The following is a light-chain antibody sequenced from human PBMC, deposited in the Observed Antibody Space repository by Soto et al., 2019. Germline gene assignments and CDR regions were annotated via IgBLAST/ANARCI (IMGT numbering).Light chain of an antibody. J-gene: IGLJ1*01. CDR2: EGT. V-gene: IGLV2-23*01. CDR3: CSYASSSSYV. CDR1: TSDVGGYNL. Sequence: QSVLTQPASVSGSPGQSITISCSRTTSDVGGYNLVSWYQQHTAKAPKLLIYEGTQRPSGVSSRFSGSKSGNTASLTISGLQAEDEADYYCCSYASSSSYVFGAGTRSPS.